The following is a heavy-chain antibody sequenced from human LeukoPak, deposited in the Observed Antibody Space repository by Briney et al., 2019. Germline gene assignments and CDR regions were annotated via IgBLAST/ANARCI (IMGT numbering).Heavy chain of an antibody. CDR2: ISYDGSNK. J-gene: IGHJ3*02. CDR3: ARGGYSSGWYEGGAFDI. CDR1: GFTFSSYG. V-gene: IGHV3-30*03. D-gene: IGHD6-19*01. Sequence: GGSLRLSCAASGFTFSSYGMHWVRQAPGKGLKWVAVISYDGSNKYYADSVKGRFTISRDNSKNTLYLQMNSLRAEDTAVYYCARGGYSSGWYEGGAFDIWGQGTMVTVSS.